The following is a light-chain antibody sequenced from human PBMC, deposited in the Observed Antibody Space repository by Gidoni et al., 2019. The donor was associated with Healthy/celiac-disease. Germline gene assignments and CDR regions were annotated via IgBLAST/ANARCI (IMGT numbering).Light chain of an antibody. V-gene: IGKV1-33*01. CDR2: DAS. CDR3: QQYDNLT. J-gene: IGKJ4*01. CDR1: QDISNY. Sequence: DIQMTQSPSSLSASVGDRVTITCQASQDISNYLNWYPQKPGKAPKLLIYDASNLETGVPSRFSGSGSGTDFTFTISSLQPEDIATYYCQQYDNLTVGGGTKVEIK.